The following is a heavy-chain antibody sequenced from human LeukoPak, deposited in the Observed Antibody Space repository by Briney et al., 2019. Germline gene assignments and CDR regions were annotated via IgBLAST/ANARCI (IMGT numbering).Heavy chain of an antibody. CDR3: ARDLGLHHAFDI. Sequence: KPEGSLRLSCAASGFTFSDYYMSWIRQAPGKGLEWVSYISSSGSTIYYADSVKGRFTISRDNAKNSVHLQMNSLRAEDTAVYYCARDLGLHHAFDIWGQGTMVTISS. V-gene: IGHV3-11*04. CDR2: ISSSGSTI. CDR1: GFTFSDYY. D-gene: IGHD3-10*01. J-gene: IGHJ3*02.